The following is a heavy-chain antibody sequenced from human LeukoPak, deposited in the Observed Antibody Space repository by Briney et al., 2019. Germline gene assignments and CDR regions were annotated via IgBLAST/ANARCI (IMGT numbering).Heavy chain of an antibody. CDR1: GFTFSSYS. D-gene: IGHD3-9*01. CDR3: ARDQSDYDILTGCFDY. CDR2: ISSSSSYI. V-gene: IGHV3-21*01. J-gene: IGHJ4*02. Sequence: TGGSLRLSCAASGFTFSSYSMNWVRQAPGKGLEWVSSISSSSSYIYYADSVKGRFTISRDNAKNSLYLQVNSLRAEDTAVYYCARDQSDYDILTGCFDYWGQGTLVTVSS.